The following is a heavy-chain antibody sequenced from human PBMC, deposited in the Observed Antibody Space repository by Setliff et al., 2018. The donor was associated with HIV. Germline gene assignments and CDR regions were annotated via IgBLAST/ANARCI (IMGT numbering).Heavy chain of an antibody. CDR2: IHYGGGT. J-gene: IGHJ6*03. Sequence: SETLSLTCSISGGSISNYYWVWIRQSPGKGLEWIGHIHYGGGTYYNPSLESRVSISRDTSKNQFSLNLRDVTAGDTALYYCARAVIRREDRGMWTKLWSAPNHMDVLGKGITVTVSS. CDR1: GGSISNYY. D-gene: IGHD3-10*01. V-gene: IGHV4-59*01. CDR3: ARAVIRREDRGMWTKLWSAPNHMDV.